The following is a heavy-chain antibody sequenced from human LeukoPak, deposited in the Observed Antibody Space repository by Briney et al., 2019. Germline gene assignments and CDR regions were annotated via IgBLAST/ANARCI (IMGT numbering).Heavy chain of an antibody. CDR2: ISGSGGST. Sequence: GGSLRLSCAASGFTFSSYAMSWVRQAPGKGLEWVSAISGSGGSTYYADSVKGRFTISRDNSKNTLYLQMNSLRAEDTAVYYCAKFGNIYCSSTSCYKYFDYWGQGTLVTVSS. D-gene: IGHD2-2*02. CDR1: GFTFSSYA. V-gene: IGHV3-23*01. CDR3: AKFGNIYCSSTSCYKYFDY. J-gene: IGHJ4*02.